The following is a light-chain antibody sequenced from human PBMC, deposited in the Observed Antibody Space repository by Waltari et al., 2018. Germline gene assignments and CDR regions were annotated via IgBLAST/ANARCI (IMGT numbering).Light chain of an antibody. J-gene: IGKJ4*01. CDR3: QQTYSFPLT. CDR2: AAS. V-gene: IGKV1-12*01. Sequence: DIQMTQSPSSVSASVGDRVTIPCRARQYIRNWWAWYQQKPGKAPELLISAASTLPSGVPSKFRGSGSWADFTLTNSSLQPEDFATYYCQQTYSFPLTFGGGTKVEIK. CDR1: QYIRNW.